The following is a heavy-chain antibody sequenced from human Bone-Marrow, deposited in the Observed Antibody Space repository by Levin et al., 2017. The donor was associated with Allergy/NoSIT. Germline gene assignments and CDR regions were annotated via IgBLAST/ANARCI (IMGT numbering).Heavy chain of an antibody. CDR3: AREHYDSSGYYLHFDS. D-gene: IGHD3-22*01. Sequence: GESLKISCEASGYTFTSYVISWVRQAPGQGPEWLGWSSAYNGKTKYAQNFQGRVTMTTDRSTSTAYMELRSLISDDTAVYYCAREHYDSSGYYLHFDSWGQGTLVTVSS. V-gene: IGHV1-18*01. CDR2: SSAYNGKT. CDR1: GYTFTSYV. J-gene: IGHJ4*02.